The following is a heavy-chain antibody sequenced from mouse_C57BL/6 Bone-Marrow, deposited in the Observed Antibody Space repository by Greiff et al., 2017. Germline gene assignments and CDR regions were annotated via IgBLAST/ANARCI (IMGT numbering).Heavy chain of an antibody. Sequence: VRLQQSGAELMKPGASVKLSCKATGYTFTGSWLEWVKQRPGHGLEWIGEFLPGSGSPNYNAKFKGKAPFPADTSSNTAYMQLSSLTTEDSAIYYCARGALTSYWGQGTTLTVSS. CDR1: GYTFTGSW. CDR2: FLPGSGSP. J-gene: IGHJ2*01. CDR3: ARGALTSY. V-gene: IGHV1-9*01. D-gene: IGHD2-12*01.